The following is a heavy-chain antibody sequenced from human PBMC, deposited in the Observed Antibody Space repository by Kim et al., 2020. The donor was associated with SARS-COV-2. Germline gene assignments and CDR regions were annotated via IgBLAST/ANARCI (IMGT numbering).Heavy chain of an antibody. J-gene: IGHJ4*02. CDR2: INSDGTTI. Sequence: GGSLRLSCAASGFTFSDSWMHWVRQTPEKGLLWVSRINSDGTTIQYADSVRGRFTISRDNAKNTLYLQMNSLRAEDLAVYYCARGSGIFGFDYWGQG. D-gene: IGHD1-26*01. CDR1: GFTFSDSW. V-gene: IGHV3-74*01. CDR3: ARGSGIFGFDY.